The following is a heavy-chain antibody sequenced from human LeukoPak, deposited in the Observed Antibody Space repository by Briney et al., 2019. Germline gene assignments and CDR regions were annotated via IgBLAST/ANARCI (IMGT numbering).Heavy chain of an antibody. V-gene: IGHV3-7*01. D-gene: IGHD3-3*01. CDR2: IKHDGSEK. CDR3: ATDRGWRTSGYYLYYFEY. CDR1: GFIFTNYF. J-gene: IGHJ4*02. Sequence: PGGSLRLSCAASGFIFTNYFMSWVRQAPGKGLEWVASIKHDGSEKYYVDSVRGRFTISRDNTKNSLYLQMSSLRAEDTAVYYCATDRGWRTSGYYLYYFEYWGQGTPVTFSS.